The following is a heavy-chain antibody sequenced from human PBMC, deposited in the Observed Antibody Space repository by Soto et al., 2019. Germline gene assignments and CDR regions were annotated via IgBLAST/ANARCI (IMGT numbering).Heavy chain of an antibody. J-gene: IGHJ6*03. V-gene: IGHV6-1*01. D-gene: IGHD1-7*01. CDR2: TYYRSRWYN. Sequence: SQTLSLTGAISGYSVSSNSAAWNWIRQSPSRGLEWLGRTYYRSRWYNDYAVSVKSRITVNPDTSKNQFSLHLNSVTPEDTAVYYCAGTTSLQWYYMDVWDKGTTVTVSS. CDR1: GYSVSSNSAA. CDR3: AGTTSLQWYYMDV.